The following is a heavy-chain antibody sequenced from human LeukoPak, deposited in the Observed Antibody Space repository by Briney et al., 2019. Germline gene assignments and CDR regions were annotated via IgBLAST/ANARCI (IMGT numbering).Heavy chain of an antibody. V-gene: IGHV4-34*09. CDR1: GGSFSGYY. J-gene: IGHJ3*02. CDR3: ARSDSSGYQNLDAFDI. CDR2: INHSGST. D-gene: IGHD3-22*01. Sequence: MTSETLSLTCAVYGGSFSGYYWSWIRQPPGKGLEWIGEINHSGSTNYNPSLKSRVTISVDTSKNQFSLKLSSVTAADTAVYYCARSDSSGYQNLDAFDIWGQGTMVTVSS.